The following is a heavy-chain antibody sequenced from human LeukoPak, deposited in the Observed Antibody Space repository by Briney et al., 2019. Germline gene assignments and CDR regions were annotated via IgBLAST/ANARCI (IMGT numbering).Heavy chain of an antibody. J-gene: IGHJ6*03. CDR2: ITFDESDT. CDR3: ARDVTVTTPYYYYYMDV. D-gene: IGHD4-17*01. Sequence: GGSLRLSCAASGFTFSSYWMHWVGKAPGKGLDCVSAITFDESDTYYADSVKGRFTISRDISRNTVYLQMNSLRPEDTAVYYCARDVTVTTPYYYYYMDVWGKGTTVTVSS. CDR1: GFTFSSYW. V-gene: IGHV3-30*03.